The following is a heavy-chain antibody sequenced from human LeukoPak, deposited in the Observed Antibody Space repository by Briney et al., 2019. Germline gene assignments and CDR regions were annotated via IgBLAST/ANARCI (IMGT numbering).Heavy chain of an antibody. CDR3: AKVKRYYGDYFDY. D-gene: IGHD3-22*01. CDR2: INTDGSST. J-gene: IGHJ4*02. Sequence: PGGSLRLSCAASGFTLSSYWMHWVRQAPGKGLVWASRINTDGSSTSYADSVKGRFTISRDNAKNTLYLQMDSLRAEDTAVYYCAKVKRYYGDYFDYWGQGARVTVSS. CDR1: GFTLSSYW. V-gene: IGHV3-74*01.